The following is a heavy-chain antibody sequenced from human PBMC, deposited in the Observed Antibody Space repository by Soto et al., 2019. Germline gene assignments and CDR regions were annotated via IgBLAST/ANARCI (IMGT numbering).Heavy chain of an antibody. Sequence: PSETLSLTCAVYGGSFSGYYWSWIRQPPGEGLEWIGEINHSGSTNYNPSLKSRVTISVDTSKNQFSLKLSSVTAADTAVYYCARYDLRYFDYWGQGTLVTVSS. CDR3: ARYDLRYFDY. V-gene: IGHV4-34*01. CDR2: INHSGST. D-gene: IGHD1-1*01. CDR1: GGSFSGYY. J-gene: IGHJ4*02.